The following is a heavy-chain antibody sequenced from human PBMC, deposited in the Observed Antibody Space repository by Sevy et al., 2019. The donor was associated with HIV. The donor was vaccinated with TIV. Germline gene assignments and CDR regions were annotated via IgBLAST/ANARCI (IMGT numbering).Heavy chain of an antibody. V-gene: IGHV3-11*01. D-gene: IGHD4-4*01. CDR3: VSDHKFYSNSHEGGCDGMDV. CDR1: GFTFSDYY. Sequence: GGSLRLSCAASGFTFSDYYMSWIRQAPGKGLEWVSYISSSGSTIYYADSVKGRFTISRDNAKNSLYLQMNSLRAEDTAVYYCVSDHKFYSNSHEGGCDGMDVWGQGTTVTVSS. CDR2: ISSSGSTI. J-gene: IGHJ6*02.